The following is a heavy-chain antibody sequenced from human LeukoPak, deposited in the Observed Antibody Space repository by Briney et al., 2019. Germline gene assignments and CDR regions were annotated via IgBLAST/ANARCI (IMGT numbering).Heavy chain of an antibody. CDR2: IDTSGSA. D-gene: IGHD1-14*01. V-gene: IGHV4-4*09. J-gene: IGHJ3*02. Sequence: PSETLSLTCAVSGGSISSYYWSWIRQPRGKGLDWIGNIDTSGSANYSTSLKSRLTISVDTSKNQFSLKLSSVTAADTAMYYCARRLENGTIADAFDSWGRGIMVIVSS. CDR3: ARRLENGTIADAFDS. CDR1: GGSISSYY.